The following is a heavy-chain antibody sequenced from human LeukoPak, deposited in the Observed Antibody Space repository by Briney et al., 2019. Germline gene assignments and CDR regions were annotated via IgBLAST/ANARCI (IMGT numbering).Heavy chain of an antibody. V-gene: IGHV4-4*02. D-gene: IGHD6-13*01. Sequence: SETLSLTCAVSGGSISSSNWWSWVRQPPGKGLEWIGEIYHSGSTNYNPSLKSRVTISVDKSKIQFSLKLSSVTAADTAVYYCARDSSSSFLYYYYGMDVWGQGTTVTVSS. J-gene: IGHJ6*02. CDR3: ARDSSSSFLYYYYGMDV. CDR2: IYHSGST. CDR1: GGSISSSNW.